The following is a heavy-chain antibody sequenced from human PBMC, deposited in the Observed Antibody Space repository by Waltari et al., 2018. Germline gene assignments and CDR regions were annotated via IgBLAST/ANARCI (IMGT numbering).Heavy chain of an antibody. V-gene: IGHV4-38-2*01. CDR1: GYSISSGYY. J-gene: IGHJ4*02. CDR2: IYHSGST. CDR3: ARYFDY. Sequence: QVQLQESGPGLVKPSETLSLTCAVSGYSISSGYYWGWFRQPPGKGLEWIGSIYHSGSTYYNPSLKSRVTISVDTSKNQFSLKLSSVTAADTAVYYCARYFDYWGQGTLVTVSS.